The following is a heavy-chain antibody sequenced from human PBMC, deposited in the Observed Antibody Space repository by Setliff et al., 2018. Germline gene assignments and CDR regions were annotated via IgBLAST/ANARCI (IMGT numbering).Heavy chain of an antibody. V-gene: IGHV4-59*01. CDR2: VGYNGNT. D-gene: IGHD1-1*01. J-gene: IGHJ4*02. Sequence: SETLSLTCTVSGGSINNYHWNWIRQPPGKGLEWIGYVGYNGNTHYNPSLKTRVSISEDTSRNQISLRLLSVSAADTAVYFCARDGAGHTEAWKGHFGYWGQGTEVTVSS. CDR3: ARDGAGHTEAWKGHFGY. CDR1: GGSINNYH.